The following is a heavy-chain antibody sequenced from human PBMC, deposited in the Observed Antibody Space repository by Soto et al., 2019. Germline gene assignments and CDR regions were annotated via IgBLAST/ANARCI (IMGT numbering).Heavy chain of an antibody. CDR3: AREPDIVGVPAAISYYYYYYMDV. D-gene: IGHD2-2*02. CDR1: GFTFSSYI. V-gene: IGHV3-48*01. CDR2: ISSSSSTI. Sequence: EVQLVESGGGLVQPGGSLRLSCAASGFTFSSYIMNWVRQAPVKGLEWVSYISSSSSTIYYADSVKGRFTISRDNGKNSQYRQMNSLRAEDTAVYYCAREPDIVGVPAAISYYYYYYMDVWGKGSTVTVS. J-gene: IGHJ6*03.